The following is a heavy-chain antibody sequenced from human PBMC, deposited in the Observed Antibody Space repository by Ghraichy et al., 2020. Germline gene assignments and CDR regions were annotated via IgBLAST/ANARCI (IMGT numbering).Heavy chain of an antibody. D-gene: IGHD4-23*01. Sequence: GGSLRLSCAASGFTFSSYEMNWVRQAPGKGLEWVSYISSSGSTIYYADSVKGRFTISRDNAKNSLYLQMNSLRAEDTAVYYCASQLENFAGRVTFNAFDIWGQGTMVTVSS. CDR1: GFTFSSYE. V-gene: IGHV3-48*03. CDR2: ISSSGSTI. J-gene: IGHJ3*02. CDR3: ASQLENFAGRVTFNAFDI.